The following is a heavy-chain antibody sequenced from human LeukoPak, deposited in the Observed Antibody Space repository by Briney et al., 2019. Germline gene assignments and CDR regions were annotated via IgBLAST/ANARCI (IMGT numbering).Heavy chain of an antibody. D-gene: IGHD3-22*01. CDR1: GYTFNSYA. CDR3: ARAPAYYYDSSGYSNDFDS. J-gene: IGHJ4*02. Sequence: ASVKVSCKASGYTFNSYAMHWVRQAPGQRLEWMGWINAGNGNTKYSQKFQGRVTITRDTSASTAYMELSSLTSEDTAEYYCARAPAYYYDSSGYSNDFDSWGQGTLVTVSS. V-gene: IGHV1-3*01. CDR2: INAGNGNT.